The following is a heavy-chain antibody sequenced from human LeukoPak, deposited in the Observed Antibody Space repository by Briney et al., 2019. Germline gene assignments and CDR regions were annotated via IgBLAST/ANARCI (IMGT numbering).Heavy chain of an antibody. CDR1: GGSISSGGYS. V-gene: IGHV4-30-2*01. D-gene: IGHD3-22*01. CDR2: IYHSGST. Sequence: PSETLSLTCAVSGGSISSGGYSWSWIRQPPGKGLEWIGYIYHSGSTYYNPSLKSRVTISVDRSKNQFSLKLSSVTAADTAVYYCARYYYDSSGYHFDYWGQGTLVTVSS. CDR3: ARYYYDSSGYHFDY. J-gene: IGHJ4*02.